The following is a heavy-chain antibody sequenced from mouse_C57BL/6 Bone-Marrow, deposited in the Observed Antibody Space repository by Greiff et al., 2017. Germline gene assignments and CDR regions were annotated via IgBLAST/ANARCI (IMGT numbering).Heavy chain of an antibody. Sequence: QVQLKESGPGLVQPSQSLSITCTVSGFSLTSYGVHWVRQSPGKGLEWLGVIWSGGSTDYNAAFISRLSISKDNSKGQVFFKMNSLQADDTAIYYCARLYDWYFDVWGTGTTVTVSS. CDR1: GFSLTSYG. CDR2: IWSGGST. J-gene: IGHJ1*03. V-gene: IGHV2-2*01. D-gene: IGHD1-1*01. CDR3: ARLYDWYFDV.